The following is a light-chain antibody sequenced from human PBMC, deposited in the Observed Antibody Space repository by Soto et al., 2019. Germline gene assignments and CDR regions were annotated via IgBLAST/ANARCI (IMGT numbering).Light chain of an antibody. Sequence: EIVLTQSPGTLSLSPGERATLSCRASQSISSSYLAWYQQKPGQAPRLLVYGASSRATGLPDRFSGSGSGTDFTLTISRLAPEDFAVYYCQQYGSSRFTFGPGTKVGIK. CDR3: QQYGSSRFT. CDR1: QSISSSY. J-gene: IGKJ3*01. V-gene: IGKV3-20*01. CDR2: GAS.